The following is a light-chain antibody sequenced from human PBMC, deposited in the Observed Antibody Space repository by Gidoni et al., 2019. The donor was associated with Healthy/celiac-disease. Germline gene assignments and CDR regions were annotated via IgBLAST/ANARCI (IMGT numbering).Light chain of an antibody. J-gene: IGKJ2*01. Sequence: DIQMTQSPSSLSASVGDRVTITCRASQRISSYLNWYQQKPGKAPKLLIYAASSLQSGVPSRFSGSGSGTDFTLTISSLQPEDFATYYCQQSYSTPWTFGQGTKLEIQ. V-gene: IGKV1-39*01. CDR1: QRISSY. CDR3: QQSYSTPWT. CDR2: AAS.